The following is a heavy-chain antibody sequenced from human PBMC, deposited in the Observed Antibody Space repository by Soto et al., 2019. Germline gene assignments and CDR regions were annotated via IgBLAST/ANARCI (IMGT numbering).Heavy chain of an antibody. CDR1: GFTFSSFA. J-gene: IGHJ5*02. CDR2: ISHDGRIE. D-gene: IGHD3-3*01. Sequence: QVHLVASGGGVVQPGRSLRLSCAASGFTFSSFALHWVRQAPGEGLEWVALISHDGRIENYADSVKGRFIISRDNSNNTGYMLMDSLRLEDTGVYYCARDGLPGDFRSGGYWYDPWGQGTQVSVSS. CDR3: ARDGLPGDFRSGGYWYDP. V-gene: IGHV3-30-3*01.